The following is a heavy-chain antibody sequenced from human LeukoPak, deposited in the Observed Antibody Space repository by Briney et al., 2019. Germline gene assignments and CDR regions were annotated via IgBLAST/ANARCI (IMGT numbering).Heavy chain of an antibody. Sequence: GRSLRLSCAASGFTFSSYAMHWVRQAPGKGLEWVAVISYDRSNKYYADSVKGRFTISRDNSKNTLYLQMNSLRAEDTAVYYCARPDSSGWYDAYYYYGMDVWGQGTTVTVSS. CDR2: ISYDRSNK. CDR3: ARPDSSGWYDAYYYYGMDV. J-gene: IGHJ6*02. V-gene: IGHV3-30-3*01. CDR1: GFTFSSYA. D-gene: IGHD6-19*01.